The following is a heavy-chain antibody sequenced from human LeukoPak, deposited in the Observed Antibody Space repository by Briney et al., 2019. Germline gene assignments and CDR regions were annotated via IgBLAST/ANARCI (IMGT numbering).Heavy chain of an antibody. CDR3: ASGYYDNTLLDY. D-gene: IGHD3-22*01. CDR1: GFTFSSYS. V-gene: IGHV3-48*01. Sequence: GVSLRLLCAASGFTFSSYSMNCVREAPGKGVEWVSYISNSSRTIYYGDSVKGLLTISRDIAKNSVSAHVKTLRGEDTAVYYGASGYYDNTLLDYWRQGTVVTVSS. CDR2: ISNSSRTI. J-gene: IGHJ4*02.